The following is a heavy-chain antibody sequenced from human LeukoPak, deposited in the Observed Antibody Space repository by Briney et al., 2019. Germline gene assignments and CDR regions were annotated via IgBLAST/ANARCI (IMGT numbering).Heavy chain of an antibody. J-gene: IGHJ3*02. CDR3: ARGGSSGYYYNPFDI. Sequence: GGSLRLSCAVSGFSVSSYEMNWVRQAPGKGLEWISYIGISGSTIYADSVKGRFTISRDSAKNSLYLQMNSLRAEDTAVYYCARGGSSGYYYNPFDIWGQGTMVTGSS. D-gene: IGHD3-22*01. CDR2: IGISGSTI. V-gene: IGHV3-48*03. CDR1: GFSVSSYE.